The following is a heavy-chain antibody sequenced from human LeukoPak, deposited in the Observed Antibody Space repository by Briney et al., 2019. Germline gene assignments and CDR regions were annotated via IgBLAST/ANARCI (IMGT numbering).Heavy chain of an antibody. V-gene: IGHV4-39*01. CDR3: AILTGRTTGFDY. Sequence: PSETLSLTCTVSGGSISSSSYYWGWIRQPPGKGLEWIGSIYYSGSTYYHPSLKSRVTISVDTSKNQFSLKLSSVTAADTAVYYCAILTGRTTGFDYWGQGTLVTVSS. CDR2: IYYSGST. CDR1: GGSISSSSYY. D-gene: IGHD2-2*01. J-gene: IGHJ4*02.